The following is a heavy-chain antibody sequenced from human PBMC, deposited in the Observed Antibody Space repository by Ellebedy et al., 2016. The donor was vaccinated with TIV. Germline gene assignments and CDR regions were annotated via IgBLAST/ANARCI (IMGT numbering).Heavy chain of an antibody. CDR2: MAEYDGRT. CDR1: GFIFSNYV. J-gene: IGHJ4*02. V-gene: IGHV3-23*01. CDR3: TKRAENWGFFDY. D-gene: IGHD7-27*01. Sequence: PGGSLRLSCAASGFIFSNYVMALVRQVPGKGLEWVSAMAEYDGRTFYADSVRGRFTISRDNSGNTLFLHMKSLRAEDTAIYYCTKRAENWGFFDYWGQGARVTVSS.